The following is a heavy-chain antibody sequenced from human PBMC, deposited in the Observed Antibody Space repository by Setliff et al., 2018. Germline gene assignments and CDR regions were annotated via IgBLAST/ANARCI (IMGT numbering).Heavy chain of an antibody. CDR3: TFARDGYDVFDI. CDR2: IRGRTDNYAT. V-gene: IGHV3-73*01. D-gene: IGHD3-16*01. CDR1: GFSFSGSA. Sequence: PGGSLRLSCAASGFSFSGSAVYWVRQASVKGLEWIGRIRGRTDNYATAYAASVRGRFTISRDDSKNTAYLQMNSLKTEDTAVYYCTFARDGYDVFDIWGQGTQVTVSS. J-gene: IGHJ4*02.